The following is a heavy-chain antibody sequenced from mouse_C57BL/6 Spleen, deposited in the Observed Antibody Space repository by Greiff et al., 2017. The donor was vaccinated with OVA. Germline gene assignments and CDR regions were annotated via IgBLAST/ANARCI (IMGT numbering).Heavy chain of an antibody. Sequence: VQLQQPGAELVMPGASVKLSCKASGYTFTSYWMHWVKQRPGQGLEWIGEIDPSDSYTNYNQKFKGKSTLTVDKSSSTAYMQLSSLTSEDSAVYYCARRNSRNWYFDVWGTGTTVTVSS. D-gene: IGHD2-1*01. CDR1: GYTFTSYW. CDR2: IDPSDSYT. J-gene: IGHJ1*03. V-gene: IGHV1-69*01. CDR3: ARRNSRNWYFDV.